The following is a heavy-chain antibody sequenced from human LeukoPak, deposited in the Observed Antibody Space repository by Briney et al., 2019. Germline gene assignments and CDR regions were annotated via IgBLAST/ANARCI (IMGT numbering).Heavy chain of an antibody. Sequence: ASVTLSCTSSGYTFTYYYMYWVRQPPGQGLEWMGSINPNSGDTNYAQSFQGRVNITSDTSIGTAYMELHRQTSSDTAVYYCAKDIRYCSSTSCSVADYWGQGILVTVSS. V-gene: IGHV1-2*02. CDR3: AKDIRYCSSTSCSVADY. D-gene: IGHD2-2*01. CDR2: INPNSGDT. CDR1: GYTFTYYY. J-gene: IGHJ4*02.